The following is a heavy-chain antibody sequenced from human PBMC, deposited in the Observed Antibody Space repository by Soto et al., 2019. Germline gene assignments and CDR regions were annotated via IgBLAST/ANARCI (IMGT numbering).Heavy chain of an antibody. Sequence: QITLKESGPTLVKPTQTLTLTCTFSGFSLSTSGVGVGWIRQPPGNALEWLALLYWDDDKRYSPSLRSRLTISKDTSKNQVVLTMTNMDPVDTATYFCIQSRCGGDCLQSYASHYYYGMDVWGQGTTVTVSS. CDR3: IQSRCGGDCLQSYASHYYYGMDV. D-gene: IGHD2-21*02. V-gene: IGHV2-5*02. CDR2: LYWDDDK. J-gene: IGHJ6*02. CDR1: GFSLSTSGVG.